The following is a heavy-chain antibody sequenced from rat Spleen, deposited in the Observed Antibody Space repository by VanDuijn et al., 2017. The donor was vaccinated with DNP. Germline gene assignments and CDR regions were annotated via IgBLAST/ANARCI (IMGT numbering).Heavy chain of an antibody. V-gene: IGHV5-46*01. CDR3: TRDREYNNFAY. D-gene: IGHD1-10*01. J-gene: IGHJ2*01. CDR2: ISPSGGNI. CDR1: GFTFSSFP. Sequence: VQLVESGGGLAQPGRSMKLSCAASGFTFSSFPMAWVRQAPTKGLEWVATISPSGGNIYYRDSVKGRFTISRDYAASTLYLQMNSLRSEDTATYYCTRDREYNNFAYWGQGVMVTVSS.